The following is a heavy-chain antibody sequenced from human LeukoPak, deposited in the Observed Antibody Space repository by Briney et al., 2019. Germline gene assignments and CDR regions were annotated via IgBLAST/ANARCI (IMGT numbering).Heavy chain of an antibody. Sequence: GGSLRLSCAASGFTFSSYEMNWVRQAPGKGLEWVSYISSSGSTIYYADSVKGRFTISRDNAKNSLYLQMNSLRAEDTAVYYCAREGVGIVVALDYWGQGTLVTVSS. D-gene: IGHD3-22*01. V-gene: IGHV3-48*03. CDR3: AREGVGIVVALDY. CDR1: GFTFSSYE. J-gene: IGHJ4*02. CDR2: ISSSGSTI.